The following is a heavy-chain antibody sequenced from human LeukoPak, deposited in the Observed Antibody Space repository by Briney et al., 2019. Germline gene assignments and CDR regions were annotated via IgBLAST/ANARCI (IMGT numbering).Heavy chain of an antibody. D-gene: IGHD2/OR15-2a*01. CDR2: INSDGSWT. CDR1: GNHW. V-gene: IGHV3-74*01. J-gene: IGHJ4*02. CDR3: VSFYETY. Sequence: GGALKLFCAAPGNHWMHLVRPASGKGLVWVSHINSDGSWTSYADSVKGRFTISKDNAKNTVYLQMNSLRAEDTAVYYCVSFYETYWGRGTLVTVSS.